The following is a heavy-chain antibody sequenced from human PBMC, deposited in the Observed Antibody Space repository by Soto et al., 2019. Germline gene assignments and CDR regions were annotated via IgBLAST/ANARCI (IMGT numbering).Heavy chain of an antibody. CDR1: GGSTSSYY. D-gene: IGHD2-2*02. CDR2: IYYSGST. CDR3: ARDSRYCSSTSCYKDYYYGMDV. J-gene: IGHJ6*02. Sequence: NPSETLSLTCTVSGGSTSSYYWSWIRQPPGKGLEWIGYIYYSGSTNYNPSLKSRVTISVDTSKNQFSLKLSSVSAADTAVYYCARDSRYCSSTSCYKDYYYGMDVWGQGTTVTVSS. V-gene: IGHV4-59*01.